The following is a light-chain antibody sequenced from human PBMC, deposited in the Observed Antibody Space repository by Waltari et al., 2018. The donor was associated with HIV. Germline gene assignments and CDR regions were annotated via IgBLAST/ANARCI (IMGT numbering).Light chain of an antibody. CDR1: QSVLYSSNNENY. Sequence: DIVMTPSPDSLAVSLGERATINCKSSQSVLYSSNNENYLAWYQQKPGQPPKLLIYWASTRESGVPDRFSGSGSGTDFTLTISSLQAEDVAVYYCQQYYSPPGWTFGQGTKVEIK. J-gene: IGKJ1*01. V-gene: IGKV4-1*01. CDR2: WAS. CDR3: QQYYSPPGWT.